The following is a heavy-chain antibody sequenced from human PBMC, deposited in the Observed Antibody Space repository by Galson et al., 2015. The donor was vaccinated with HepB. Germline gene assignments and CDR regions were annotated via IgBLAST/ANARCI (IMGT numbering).Heavy chain of an antibody. V-gene: IGHV1-46*01. CDR2: IFAGGGST. D-gene: IGHD2-2*01. J-gene: IGHJ4*02. CDR1: GYTLTNYR. CDR3: ARERVGGDFDH. Sequence: SVKVSCKASGYTLTNYRFHWVRQAPGQGPEWMGKIFAGGGSTRYAERFQGRVTLTRDSSTSTIYMEVSSLRSDDTAVYYCARERVGGDFDHWGQGTPVTVSS.